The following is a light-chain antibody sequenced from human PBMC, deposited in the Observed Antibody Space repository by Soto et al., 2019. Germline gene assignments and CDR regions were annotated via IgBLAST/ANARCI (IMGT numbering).Light chain of an antibody. V-gene: IGLV2-14*01. CDR2: DVS. CDR3: SSYTTSNTRQIV. Sequence: QSALTQPASVSGSPGQSITISCTGTSSDVGGYNYVSWYQQHPGKAPKFMIYDVSNRPSGVSNRFSGSKSGNTASLTISGXXXEDEAYYYCSSYTTSNTRQIVFGTGTKLTVX. CDR1: SSDVGGYNY. J-gene: IGLJ1*01.